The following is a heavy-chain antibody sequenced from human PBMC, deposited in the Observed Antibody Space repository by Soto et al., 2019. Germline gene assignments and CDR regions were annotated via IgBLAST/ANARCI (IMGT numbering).Heavy chain of an antibody. CDR2: IYWNDDK. CDR1: GFPLSARGVG. D-gene: IGHD3-16*01. J-gene: IGHJ4*02. Sequence: QITLKESGPTLVKPTETLTLTCTVSGFPLSARGVGVGWIRQPPGKALEWLAVIYWNDDKRYSPSLKSRLTIPKDTSKNQVVLTMTNTDPVDTAKYYCAHSPWGSAPYYWGQGTLVTVSS. CDR3: AHSPWGSAPYY. V-gene: IGHV2-5*01.